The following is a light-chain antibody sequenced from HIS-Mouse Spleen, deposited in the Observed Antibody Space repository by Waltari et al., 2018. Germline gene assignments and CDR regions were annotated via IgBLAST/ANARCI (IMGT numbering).Light chain of an antibody. Sequence: QSALTQPRSVSGSPGQSVTISCTGTSSDVGGYNYVSWYQQHPGKAPKLIIYDVSKRPSGVPVRFSGSKSGNTASLTISGLQAEDEADYYCCSYAGSYTFEVVFGGGTKLTVL. V-gene: IGLV2-11*01. CDR3: CSYAGSYTFEVV. CDR1: SSDVGGYNY. J-gene: IGLJ2*01. CDR2: DVS.